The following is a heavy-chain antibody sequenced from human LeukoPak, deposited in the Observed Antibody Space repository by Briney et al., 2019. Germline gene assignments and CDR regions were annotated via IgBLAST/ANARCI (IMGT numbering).Heavy chain of an antibody. CDR2: IKQDGTEK. J-gene: IGHJ4*02. CDR3: AKVAKYYYGSETYYFFEH. D-gene: IGHD3-10*01. V-gene: IGHV3-7*01. Sequence: PGGSLRLSCAASGFTFTTYWMSWVRQAPGKGLEWVANIKQDGTEKCYVDSVKGRFTICRDNAKNSLYLQMNSLRVEDTAVYYCAKVAKYYYGSETYYFFEHWGQGTPVTASS. CDR1: GFTFTTYW.